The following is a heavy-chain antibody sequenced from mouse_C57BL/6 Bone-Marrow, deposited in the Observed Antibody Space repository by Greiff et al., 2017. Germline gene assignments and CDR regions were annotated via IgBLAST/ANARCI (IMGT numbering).Heavy chain of an antibody. CDR1: GYAFTNYL. D-gene: IGHD2-5*01. CDR3: ARSRSNYGVWFAY. J-gene: IGHJ3*01. Sequence: QVQLQQSGAELVRPGTSVKVSCKASGYAFTNYLIEWVKQRPGQGLEWIGVINPGSGGTNYNEKFKGKATLTADKSSSTAYMQLSSLTSEDSAVYFCARSRSNYGVWFAYWGQGTLVTVSA. V-gene: IGHV1-54*01. CDR2: INPGSGGT.